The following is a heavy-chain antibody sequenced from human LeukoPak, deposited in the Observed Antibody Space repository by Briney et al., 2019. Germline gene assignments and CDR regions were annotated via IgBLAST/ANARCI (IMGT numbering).Heavy chain of an antibody. J-gene: IGHJ6*03. CDR2: ISYDGSNK. V-gene: IGHV3-30-3*01. Sequence: GGSLRLSCAASGFTFSSYAMSWVRQAPGKGLEWVAVISYDGSNKYYADSVKGRFTISRDNSKNTLYLQMNSLRAEDTAVYYCARDPEGFCSSTSCKDPDYYYYMDVWGKGTTVTVSS. CDR1: GFTFSSYA. D-gene: IGHD2-2*01. CDR3: ARDPEGFCSSTSCKDPDYYYYMDV.